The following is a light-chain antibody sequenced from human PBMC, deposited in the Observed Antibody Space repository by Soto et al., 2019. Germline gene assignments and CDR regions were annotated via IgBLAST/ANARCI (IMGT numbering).Light chain of an antibody. CDR2: AAS. V-gene: IGKV1-9*01. Sequence: IQLTQSPSSLSASVRDRVTITCRASQGISSSLAWYQQKPVKAPQLLIYAASTLQSGVPSGFSGSGSGTDFTLTISSLQPEDVATYYCQQLNSYPISFGQGTRLEIK. CDR1: QGISSS. CDR3: QQLNSYPIS. J-gene: IGKJ5*01.